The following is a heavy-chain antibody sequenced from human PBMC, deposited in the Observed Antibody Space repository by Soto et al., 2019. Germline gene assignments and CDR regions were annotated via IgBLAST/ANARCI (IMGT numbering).Heavy chain of an antibody. CDR2: IYWNDDK. CDR3: AHRGYYDSRGVAYYFDY. Sequence: QITLKESGPPLVKPTQTLTLTCTFSGFSLSTSGVGVGWIRQPPGKALEWLALIYWNDDKRYSPSLKSRLTITKDTSKNQVVLIMTNMDPVDTATYYSAHRGYYDSRGVAYYFDYWGQGTLVTVSS. CDR1: GFSLSTSGVG. J-gene: IGHJ4*02. V-gene: IGHV2-5*01. D-gene: IGHD3-22*01.